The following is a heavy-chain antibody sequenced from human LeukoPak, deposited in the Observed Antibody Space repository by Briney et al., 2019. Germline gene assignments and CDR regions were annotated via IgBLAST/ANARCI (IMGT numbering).Heavy chain of an antibody. Sequence: GGSLRLSCTASGFTFGDYAMSWFRQAPGKGLEWVGFIRSKAYGGTTEYAASVKGRFTFSRDDSKSIAYLQMNSLKTEDTAVYYCTRSGSGWYPGYGGAFDIWGQGTMVTVSS. J-gene: IGHJ3*02. D-gene: IGHD6-19*01. V-gene: IGHV3-49*03. CDR3: TRSGSGWYPGYGGAFDI. CDR2: IRSKAYGGTT. CDR1: GFTFGDYA.